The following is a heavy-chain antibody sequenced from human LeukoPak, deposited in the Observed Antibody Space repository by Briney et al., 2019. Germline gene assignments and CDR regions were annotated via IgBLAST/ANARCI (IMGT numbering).Heavy chain of an antibody. D-gene: IGHD4-17*01. CDR3: AKHKENYGDSCLDDY. V-gene: IGHV3-23*01. J-gene: IGHJ4*02. Sequence: PGGSLRLSCAASGFTFSSYAMSWVRQAPAKGLEWVSGISGSGGSIQYANSVKGRFTIARDNSKSTLYVQMISLRAEDTAVYYCAKHKENYGDSCLDDYWGQGTLVTVSS. CDR1: GFTFSSYA. CDR2: ISGSGGSI.